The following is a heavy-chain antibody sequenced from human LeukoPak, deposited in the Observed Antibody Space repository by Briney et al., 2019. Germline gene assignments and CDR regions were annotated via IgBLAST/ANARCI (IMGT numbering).Heavy chain of an antibody. CDR3: ARDRESSTSFSSYYDCMYV. J-gene: IGHJ6*04. V-gene: IGHV1-18*01. CDR2: ISAYNGNT. CDR1: GYTFTSYG. Sequence: ASVTVSCKASGYTFTSYGISWVSQAPGPGLESMGWISAYNGNTNYAQKIQGRVTMTTDTSTSTAYMELRSLRSDDTAVYYCARDRESSTSFSSYYDCMYVWGERSTVTVSS. D-gene: IGHD2-2*01.